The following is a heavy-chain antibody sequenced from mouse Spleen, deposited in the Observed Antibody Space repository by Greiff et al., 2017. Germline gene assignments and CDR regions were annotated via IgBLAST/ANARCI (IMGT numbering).Heavy chain of an antibody. V-gene: IGHV3-6*01. D-gene: IGHD4-1*01. Sequence: EVHLVESGPGLVKPSQSLSLTCSVTGYSITSGYYWNWIRQFPGNKLEWMGYISYDGSNNYNPSLKNRISITRDTSKNQFFLKLNSVTTEDTATYYCARDRNWDYFDYWGQGTTLTVSS. CDR3: ARDRNWDYFDY. CDR1: GYSITSGYY. J-gene: IGHJ2*01. CDR2: ISYDGSN.